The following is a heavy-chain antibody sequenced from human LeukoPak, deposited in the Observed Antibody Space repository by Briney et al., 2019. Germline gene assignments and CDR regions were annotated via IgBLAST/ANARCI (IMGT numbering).Heavy chain of an antibody. D-gene: IGHD6-13*01. CDR2: IYHSGST. CDR1: GGSISSGGYY. CDR3: ARGDAAAVGY. Sequence: SETLSLTCTVSGGSISSGGYYWSWIRQPPGKGLEWIGYIYHSGSTYYNPSLKSRVTISVDRSKNQFSLKLSSVTAADTAVYYCARGDAAAVGYWGQGTLVTASS. J-gene: IGHJ4*02. V-gene: IGHV4-30-2*01.